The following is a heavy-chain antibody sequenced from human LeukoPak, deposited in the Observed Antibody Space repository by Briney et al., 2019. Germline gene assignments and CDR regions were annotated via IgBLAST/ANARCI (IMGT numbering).Heavy chain of an antibody. V-gene: IGHV4-39*01. CDR2: IYYSGST. CDR1: GGSISSSSYY. Sequence: PSETLSLTCSVSGGSISSSSYYWGWIRQPPGKGLEWIGSIYYSGSTYYNPSLKSRVTISVDTSKNQFSLKLSSVTAADTAVYYCARFTTNLMWYCSSTSCYDAFDIWGQGTMVTVSS. CDR3: ARFTTNLMWYCSSTSCYDAFDI. D-gene: IGHD2-2*01. J-gene: IGHJ3*02.